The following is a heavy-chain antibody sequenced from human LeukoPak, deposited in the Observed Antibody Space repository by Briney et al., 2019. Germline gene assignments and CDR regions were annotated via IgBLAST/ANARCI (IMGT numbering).Heavy chain of an antibody. D-gene: IGHD1-1*01. Sequence: GGSLRLSCAASGFTFSNAWMSWVRQAPGKGLEWVGRIKSKTDGGTTDYAAPVKGRFTISRDDSKNTLYLQMNSLKTEDTAVYYCTIARFWRTFDIWGQGTMVTVSS. J-gene: IGHJ3*02. V-gene: IGHV3-15*01. CDR2: IKSKTDGGTT. CDR3: TIARFWRTFDI. CDR1: GFTFSNAW.